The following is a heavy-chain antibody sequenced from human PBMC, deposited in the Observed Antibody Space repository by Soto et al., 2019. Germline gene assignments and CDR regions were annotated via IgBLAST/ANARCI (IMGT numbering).Heavy chain of an antibody. CDR3: ARTLRGRGVKYFDD. V-gene: IGHV6-1*01. Sequence: SQTLSLTCAISGDSVSNNSVAWNWVRQTPSRGLEWLGRTYYRSKWHYDYAPSVRSRITINPDTSKNHFSLQLNSVSPEDAAVYYCARTLRGRGVKYFDDWGQGTLVTVSS. CDR1: GDSVSNNSVA. D-gene: IGHD3-10*01. J-gene: IGHJ4*02. CDR2: TYYRSKWHY.